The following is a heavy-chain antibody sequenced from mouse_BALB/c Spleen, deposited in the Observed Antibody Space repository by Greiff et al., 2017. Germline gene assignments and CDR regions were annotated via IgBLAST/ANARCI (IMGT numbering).Heavy chain of an antibody. J-gene: IGHJ3*01. V-gene: IGHV5-17*02. Sequence: EVQRVESGGGLVQPGGSRKLSCAASGFTFCSFGMHWVRQAPEKGLEWVAYISSGSSTIYYADTVKGRFTISRDNPKNTLFLQMTSLRSEDTAMYYCARGYYDYSFAYWGQGTLVTVSA. CDR1: GFTFCSFG. CDR2: ISSGSSTI. CDR3: ARGYYDYSFAY. D-gene: IGHD2-4*01.